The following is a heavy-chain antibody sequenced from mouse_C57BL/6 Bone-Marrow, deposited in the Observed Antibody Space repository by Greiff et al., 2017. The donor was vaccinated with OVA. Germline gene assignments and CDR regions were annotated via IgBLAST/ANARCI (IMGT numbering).Heavy chain of an antibody. CDR1: GYSITSGYY. CDR3: ANPAFAY. Sequence: VQLKESGPGLVKPSQSLSLTCSVTGYSITSGYYWNWIRQFPGNKLEWMGYISYDGSNNYNPSLKNRISITRDTSKNQFFLKLNSVTTEDTATYYCANPAFAYWGQGTLVTVSA. V-gene: IGHV3-6*01. J-gene: IGHJ3*01. CDR2: ISYDGSN.